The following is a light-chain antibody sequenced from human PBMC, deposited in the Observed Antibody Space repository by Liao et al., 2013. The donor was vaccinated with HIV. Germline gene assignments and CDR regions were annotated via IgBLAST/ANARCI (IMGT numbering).Light chain of an antibody. CDR2: QDT. J-gene: IGLJ3*02. CDR3: QAWDSNSWV. V-gene: IGLV3-1*01. CDR1: KLGDKY. Sequence: SYELTQPPSVSVSPGQTASITCSGDKLGDKYASWYQQRPGQSPVLVIYQDTKRPSGIPDRFSGSNSGNTATLTISGTQTMDEADYYCQAWDSNSWVFGGGTELTVL.